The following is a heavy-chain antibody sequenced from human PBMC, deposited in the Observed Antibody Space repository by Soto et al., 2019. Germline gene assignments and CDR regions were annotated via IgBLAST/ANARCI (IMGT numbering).Heavy chain of an antibody. CDR3: ARDHLRGAVCSGTTGPGGFYH. CDR2: ITSSSSTI. V-gene: IGHV3-48*02. CDR1: GFTFSSDN. D-gene: IGHD2-15*01. J-gene: IGHJ4*02. Sequence: EVQLVESGGGLVQRGGSLRLSCAASGFTFSSDNMNWVRQAPGKGLEWISYITSSSSTIYYADSVKGRFTISRDNAKNSLYLQMNSLKDEDTAVYYCARDHLRGAVCSGTTGPGGFYHWGQGTLVTVSS.